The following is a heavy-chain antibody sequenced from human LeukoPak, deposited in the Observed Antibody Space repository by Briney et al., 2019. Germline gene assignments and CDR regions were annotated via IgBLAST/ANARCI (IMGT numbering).Heavy chain of an antibody. CDR3: ARSGYSFLVDS. J-gene: IGHJ4*02. Sequence: SEALSLTCTVSGGSISRSGYYWGWIRQPPGKGLEWIASMSYSGTPYYNASLKSRVTISVDTSKNQFSLKLSSVTAADTGVYYCARSGYSFLVDSWGQGTLVSLSP. CDR2: MSYSGTP. V-gene: IGHV4-39*01. D-gene: IGHD5-18*01. CDR1: GGSISRSGYY.